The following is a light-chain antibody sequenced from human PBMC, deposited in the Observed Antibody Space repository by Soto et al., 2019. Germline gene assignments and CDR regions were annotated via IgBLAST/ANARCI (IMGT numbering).Light chain of an antibody. CDR1: QSVSSNY. Sequence: EIVMTQSPGTLSLSPGERATLXXRASQSVSSNYLAWYQQKPGQAPXLLIYDTSSRASDIPDRFSGSGSGTDFTLTISRLEPEDFAVYFCQQYGSSPTFGQGTKVDIK. J-gene: IGKJ1*01. V-gene: IGKV3-20*01. CDR2: DTS. CDR3: QQYGSSPT.